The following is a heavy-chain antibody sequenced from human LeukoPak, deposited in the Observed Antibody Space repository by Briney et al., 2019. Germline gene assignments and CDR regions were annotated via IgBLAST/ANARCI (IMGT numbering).Heavy chain of an antibody. J-gene: IGHJ1*01. CDR3: ERAARGYFQH. CDR1: GGSISSYY. CDR2: IYYSGST. D-gene: IGHD1-26*01. V-gene: IGHV4-59*01. Sequence: SETLSLTCTVSGGSISSYYWSWIRQPPGKGLEWSGYIYYSGSTNYNPSLKSRVTISVDTSKNQFSLKLSSVTAADTAVYYCERAARGYFQHWGRGTLVTVSS.